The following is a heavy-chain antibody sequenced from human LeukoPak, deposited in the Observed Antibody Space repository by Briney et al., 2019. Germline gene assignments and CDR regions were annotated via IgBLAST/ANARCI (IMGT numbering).Heavy chain of an antibody. J-gene: IGHJ3*02. D-gene: IGHD3-22*01. V-gene: IGHV1-8*02. CDR3: ARGKVYYYDSSSYFEGDAFDI. Sequence: ASVKVSCKHSVYTFISYNINWLRQAPGQGLEWMGWVNPRSGDAGYPQKLQGTVTMTRDMSKSTVYMELSSLRSEDTAVYYCARGKVYYYDSSSYFEGDAFDIWGQGTMVTVSS. CDR2: VNPRSGDA. CDR1: VYTFISYN.